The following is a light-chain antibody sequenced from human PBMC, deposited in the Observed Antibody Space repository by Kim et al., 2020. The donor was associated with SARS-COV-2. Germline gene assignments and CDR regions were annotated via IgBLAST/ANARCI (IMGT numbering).Light chain of an antibody. Sequence: AFGGDRVPITCRASRGISNHVAWFQQKPGKAPKSLIYAASTLQSGVPSRFSGSGSGTDFTLTISSLQPEDAATYYCQQYNRYPPAFGQGTRLEIK. J-gene: IGKJ5*01. CDR3: QQYNRYPPA. CDR1: RGISNH. V-gene: IGKV1-16*01. CDR2: AAS.